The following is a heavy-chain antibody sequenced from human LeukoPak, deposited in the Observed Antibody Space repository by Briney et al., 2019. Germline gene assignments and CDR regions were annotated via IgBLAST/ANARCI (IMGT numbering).Heavy chain of an antibody. CDR3: AGRITGYSSGYVF. J-gene: IGHJ4*02. D-gene: IGHD5-18*01. CDR1: GFTFSNYA. CDR2: ISGSAHKI. V-gene: IGHV3-23*01. Sequence: GGSLRLSCVGSGFTFSNYAMSWVRQAPGKGLDWVSVISGSAHKIRYADSVRGRFTISRDNSENTEYLQMNNLRGEDTAIYYCAGRITGYSSGYVFWGQGTLVTVSS.